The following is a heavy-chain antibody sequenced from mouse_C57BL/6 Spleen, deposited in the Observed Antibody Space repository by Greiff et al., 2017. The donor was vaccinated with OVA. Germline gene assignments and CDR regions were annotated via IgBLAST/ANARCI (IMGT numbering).Heavy chain of an antibody. CDR1: GYTFTNYW. J-gene: IGHJ2*01. CDR2: IYPGGGYT. D-gene: IGHD2-1*01. V-gene: IGHV1-63*01. Sequence: VQLQQSGAELVRPGTSVKMSCKASGYTFTNYWIGWAKQRPGHGLEWIGDIYPGGGYTNYNEKFKGKATLTADKSSSTAYMQFSSLAAEEAAIYYCARRGLDGKGYFDCWGQGTTLTVSS. CDR3: ARRGLDGKGYFDC.